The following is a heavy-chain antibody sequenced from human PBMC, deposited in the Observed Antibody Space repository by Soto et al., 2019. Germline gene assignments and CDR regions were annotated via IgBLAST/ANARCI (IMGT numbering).Heavy chain of an antibody. CDR1: GYTFTGYY. CDR2: INPNSGGT. Sequence: ASVKVSCKASGYTFTGYYMHWVRQAPGQGLEWMGWINPNSGGTNYAQKFQGWVTMTRDTSISTAYMELSRLRSDDTAVYYCARVITIFGVVRNWFDPWGQGTLVTVSS. J-gene: IGHJ5*02. D-gene: IGHD3-3*01. CDR3: ARVITIFGVVRNWFDP. V-gene: IGHV1-2*04.